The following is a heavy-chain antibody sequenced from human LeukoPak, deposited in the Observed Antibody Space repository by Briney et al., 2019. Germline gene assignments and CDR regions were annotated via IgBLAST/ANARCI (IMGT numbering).Heavy chain of an antibody. Sequence: ASVKVSCKASGYTFTGYYMLWVRQAPGQRLEWMGWINPNSGGTNYAQKFQGRVTMTRDTSISTAYMELSRLRSDDTAVYYCARDRGELRAKPYFDYWGQGTLVTVSS. D-gene: IGHD2-15*01. V-gene: IGHV1-2*02. J-gene: IGHJ4*02. CDR3: ARDRGELRAKPYFDY. CDR1: GYTFTGYY. CDR2: INPNSGGT.